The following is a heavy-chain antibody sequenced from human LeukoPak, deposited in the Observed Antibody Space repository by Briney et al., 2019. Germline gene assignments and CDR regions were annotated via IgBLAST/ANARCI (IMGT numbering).Heavy chain of an antibody. V-gene: IGHV1-18*01. D-gene: IGHD3-10*01. CDR3: ARAERHMVRGVIIDYYYGMDV. J-gene: IGHJ6*02. CDR2: ISAYNGNT. Sequence: ASVKVSCKASGYTFTSYGISWVRQAPGQGLEWMGWISAYNGNTNYAQKLQGRVTMTTDTSTSTAYMELRSLRSDDTAVYYCARAERHMVRGVIIDYYYGMDVWGQGTTVTVSS. CDR1: GYTFTSYG.